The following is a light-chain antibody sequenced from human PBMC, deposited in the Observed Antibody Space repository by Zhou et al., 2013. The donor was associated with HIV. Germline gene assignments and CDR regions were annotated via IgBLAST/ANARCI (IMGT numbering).Light chain of an antibody. CDR2: TVS. J-gene: IGKJ4*01. Sequence: EVVLTQSPLSLPVTLGQPASISCNSSQSLVHSNGNTYLSWIQLRPGQSPRRLIYTVSDRESGVPDRFSGSGSGTDFTLKISRVEADDVGIYYCMQGSNWPPLTFGRRDRTVEIK. CDR1: QSLVHSNGNTY. V-gene: IGKV2-30*02. CDR3: MQGSNWPPLT.